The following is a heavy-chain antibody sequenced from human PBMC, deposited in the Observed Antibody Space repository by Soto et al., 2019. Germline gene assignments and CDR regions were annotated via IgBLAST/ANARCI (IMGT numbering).Heavy chain of an antibody. V-gene: IGHV1-2*04. CDR3: ARTLPQVTTVTVAYYYYGMDV. CDR1: GYTFTGYY. CDR2: INPNSGGT. D-gene: IGHD4-17*01. J-gene: IGHJ6*02. Sequence: ASVKVSCKASGYTFTGYYMHWVRQAPGQGLEWMGWINPNSGGTNYAQKFQGWVTMTRDTSISTAYMELSRLRSDDTAVYYCARTLPQVTTVTVAYYYYGMDVWGQGTTVTVSS.